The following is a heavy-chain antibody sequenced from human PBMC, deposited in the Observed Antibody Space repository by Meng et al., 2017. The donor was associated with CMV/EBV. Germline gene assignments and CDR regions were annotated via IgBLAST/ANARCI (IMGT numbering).Heavy chain of an antibody. Sequence: GGSLRLSCAASGFTFSSYGMHWVRQAPGKGLEWVAVIWYDGSNKYYADSVKGRFTISRDNSKNTLYLQMNSLRAEDTAVYYCARDRGGYCSSTSCYTYCYYGMDVWGQGTTVTVSS. D-gene: IGHD2-2*02. CDR2: IWYDGSNK. CDR3: ARDRGGYCSSTSCYTYCYYGMDV. V-gene: IGHV3-33*01. J-gene: IGHJ6*02. CDR1: GFTFSSYG.